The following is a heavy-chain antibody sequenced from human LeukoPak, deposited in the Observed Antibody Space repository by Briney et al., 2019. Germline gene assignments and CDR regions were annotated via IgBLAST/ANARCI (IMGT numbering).Heavy chain of an antibody. D-gene: IGHD1-7*01. J-gene: IGHJ3*02. V-gene: IGHV3-30*02. CDR1: GFTFSSYG. CDR3: AKDQGSGITGTTGAFDI. CDR2: IRYDGSYE. Sequence: SGGSLRLSCAASGFTFSSYGMHWVRQAPGKGLEWVAFIRYDGSYEQYADSVKGRFTISRDNSKNTLYLQMNSLRAEDTAVYYCAKDQGSGITGTTGAFDIWGQGTMVTVSS.